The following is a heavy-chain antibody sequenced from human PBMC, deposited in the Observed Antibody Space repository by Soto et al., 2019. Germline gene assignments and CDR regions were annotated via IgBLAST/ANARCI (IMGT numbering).Heavy chain of an antibody. CDR2: IIPIFGTA. V-gene: IGHV1-69*13. Sequence: SVKVSCKASGGTFSSYAISWVRQAPGQGLEWMGGIIPIFGTANYAQKFQGRVTITADESTSTAYMELSSLRSEDTAVYYCARVPMYYYGSGSYYRPRGYYYGMDVWGQGTTVTVSS. CDR3: ARVPMYYYGSGSYYRPRGYYYGMDV. D-gene: IGHD3-10*01. J-gene: IGHJ6*02. CDR1: GGTFSSYA.